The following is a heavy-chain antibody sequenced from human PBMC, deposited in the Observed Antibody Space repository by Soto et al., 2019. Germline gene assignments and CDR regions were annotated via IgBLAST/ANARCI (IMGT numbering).Heavy chain of an antibody. CDR1: GGSFSGYY. Sequence: QVQLQQWGAGLLKPSETLSLTCAVYGGSFSGYYWSWIRQPPGKGLEWIGEINHSGSTNYNPSLKSRVTISVDTSKNQFALKLRSVTAADTAVYYCARVTSHTKYSSGPFDYWGQGTLVTVSS. CDR3: ARVTSHTKYSSGPFDY. D-gene: IGHD6-19*01. J-gene: IGHJ4*02. CDR2: INHSGST. V-gene: IGHV4-34*01.